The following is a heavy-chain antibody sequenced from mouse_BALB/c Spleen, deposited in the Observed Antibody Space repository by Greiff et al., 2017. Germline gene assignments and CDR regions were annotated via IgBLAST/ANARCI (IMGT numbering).Heavy chain of an antibody. CDR1: GYTFTSYT. CDR2: INPSSGYT. CDR3: ARSWDVSAMDY. V-gene: IGHV1-4*01. Sequence: VNLVESGAELARPGASVKMSCKASGYTFTSYTMHWVKQRPGQGLEWIGYINPSSGYTNYNQKFKDKATLTADKSSSTAYMQLSSLTSEDSAVYYCARSWDVSAMDYWGQGTSVTVSS. J-gene: IGHJ4*01. D-gene: IGHD4-1*01.